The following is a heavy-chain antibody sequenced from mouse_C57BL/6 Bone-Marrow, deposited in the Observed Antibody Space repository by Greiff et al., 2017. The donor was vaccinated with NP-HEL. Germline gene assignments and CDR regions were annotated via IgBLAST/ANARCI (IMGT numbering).Heavy chain of an antibody. Sequence: EVKLMESGGGLVQPGGSLKLSCAASGFTFSDYGMAWVRQAPRQGPEWVAFISTLAYSIYYADTVTGRFTISRENAKNTLYLEMSRLRSEDTAMYYCARRGYYYYGSSSHWYLDVWGTGTTVTVSS. J-gene: IGHJ1*03. CDR2: ISTLAYSI. CDR3: ARRGYYYYGSSSHWYLDV. CDR1: GFTFSDYG. D-gene: IGHD1-1*01. V-gene: IGHV5-15*01.